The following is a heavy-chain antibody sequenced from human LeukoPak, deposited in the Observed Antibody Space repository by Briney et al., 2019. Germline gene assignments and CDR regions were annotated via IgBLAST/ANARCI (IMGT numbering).Heavy chain of an antibody. J-gene: IGHJ4*02. Sequence: GGSLRLSCAASGFTFSIYSMNWVRQAPGKGLEWVSYISGVISTLYYPASVKGRFTISRDNAKNSLYLQMNSLRAEDTAVYYCARAMVDYNARSFDYWGQGTLVTVSS. CDR3: ARAMVDYNARSFDY. V-gene: IGHV3-48*01. CDR1: GFTFSIYS. CDR2: ISGVISTL. D-gene: IGHD4-11*01.